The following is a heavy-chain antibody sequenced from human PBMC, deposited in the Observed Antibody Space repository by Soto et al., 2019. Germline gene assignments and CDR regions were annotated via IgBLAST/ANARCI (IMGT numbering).Heavy chain of an antibody. V-gene: IGHV3-43D*04. D-gene: IGHD2-15*01. CDR3: AKDVCSGATPACYARLDS. CDR2: ISWDGSRS. J-gene: IGHJ4*02. Sequence: EVQLVESGGVVVQPGGSLRLSCAASGFTFNDYAMHWVRQVPGKDLEWVSLISWDGSRSYYSDSVKGRFIISRDNSKESLSLLMTSLGTEDSGLYYCAKDVCSGATPACYARLDSWGQGAQVTVSS. CDR1: GFTFNDYA.